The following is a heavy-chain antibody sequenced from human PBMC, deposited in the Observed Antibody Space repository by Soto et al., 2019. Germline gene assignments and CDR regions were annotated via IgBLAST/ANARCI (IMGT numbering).Heavy chain of an antibody. CDR3: ARDLRYYYGSGSYGRPNYGMDV. CDR1: GFTFSSYA. D-gene: IGHD3-10*01. Sequence: LRLSCAASGFTFSSYAMHWVRQAPGKGLEYVSAISSNGGSTYYANSVKGRFTISRDNSKNTLYLQMGSLRAEDMAVYYCARDLRYYYGSGSYGRPNYGMDVWGQGTTVTVSS. V-gene: IGHV3-64*01. CDR2: ISSNGGST. J-gene: IGHJ6*02.